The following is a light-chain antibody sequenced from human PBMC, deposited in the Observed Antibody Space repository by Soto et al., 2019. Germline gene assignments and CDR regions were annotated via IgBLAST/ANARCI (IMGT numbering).Light chain of an antibody. CDR3: CSYVTTPEN. CDR2: GGT. J-gene: IGLJ1*01. V-gene: IGLV2-11*01. CDR1: NTDVDDYRY. Sequence: PRSMSGSPGRLLTISCTRTNTDVDDYRYVSWYQQYPGKSPTLGICGGTKRPSGVPDRFSGSSSGNTAPLDISWLHAEDEGAYHSCSYVTTPENFGTETKGTV.